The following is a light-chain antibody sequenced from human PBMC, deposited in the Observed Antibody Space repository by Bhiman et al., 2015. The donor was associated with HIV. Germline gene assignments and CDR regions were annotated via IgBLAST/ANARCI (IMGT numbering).Light chain of an antibody. Sequence: SYELTQPPSVSVSPRQTASITCSGDKLGDKYVCWYQQKPGQSPVLVIYQDFKRPSGISERFSGSNSGNTATLTISGTQAMDEADYYCQAWESSTGDVVFGGGTKLSVL. CDR2: QDF. V-gene: IGLV3-1*01. CDR1: KLGDKY. CDR3: QAWESSTGDVV. J-gene: IGLJ2*01.